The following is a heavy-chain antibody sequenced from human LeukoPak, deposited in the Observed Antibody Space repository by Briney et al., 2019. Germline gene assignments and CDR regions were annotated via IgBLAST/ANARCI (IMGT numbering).Heavy chain of an antibody. V-gene: IGHV3-23*01. CDR2: ISGSGGST. Sequence: GGSLRLSCAASGFTFSDYYMSWIRQAPGKGLEWVSAISGSGGSTYYADSVKGRFTISRDNSKNTLYLQMNSLRAEDTAVYYCATRAYYYGSGSYRYFDYWGQGTLVTVSS. CDR3: ATRAYYYGSGSYRYFDY. J-gene: IGHJ4*02. CDR1: GFTFSDYY. D-gene: IGHD3-10*01.